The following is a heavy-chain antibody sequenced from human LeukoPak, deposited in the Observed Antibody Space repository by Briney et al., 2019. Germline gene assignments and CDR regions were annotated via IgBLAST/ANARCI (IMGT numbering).Heavy chain of an antibody. D-gene: IGHD2-15*01. Sequence: GGSLRLSCAASGFTFSSYAMSWVRQAPGKGLEWVSLISGSSGSTFYPDSVKGRFTVSRDNSKNTLYLQMNSLRAEDTAVYYCAKKGGTLLRPYYFDYWGQGTLVTVSS. CDR1: GFTFSSYA. CDR2: ISGSSGST. V-gene: IGHV3-23*01. J-gene: IGHJ4*02. CDR3: AKKGGTLLRPYYFDY.